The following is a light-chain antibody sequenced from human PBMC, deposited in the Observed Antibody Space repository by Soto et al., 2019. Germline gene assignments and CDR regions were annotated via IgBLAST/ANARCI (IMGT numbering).Light chain of an antibody. CDR2: GNN. CDR1: SSNLGAGYD. V-gene: IGLV1-40*01. CDR3: QSFDSSLSGWV. J-gene: IGLJ3*02. Sequence: QSVLTQPPSVSGAPGQRVTISCTGSSSNLGAGYDIHWYQHLPGTAPKLLIYGNNNRPSGVPDRFSGSRSGTSASLAITGLQGEYEYDYYCQSFDSSLSGWVFGGGTKLTVL.